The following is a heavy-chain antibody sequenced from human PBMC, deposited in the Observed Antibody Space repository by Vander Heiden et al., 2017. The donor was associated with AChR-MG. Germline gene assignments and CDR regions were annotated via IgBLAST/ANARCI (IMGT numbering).Heavy chain of an antibody. CDR2: ISSSGSTT. D-gene: IGHD6-19*01. V-gene: IGHV3-48*03. J-gene: IGHJ4*02. CDR1: EFTFSNYE. CDR3: TGSSLMLDSAWYVSYFDS. Sequence: EVQLVESGGGLVQPGGSLRLACAASEFTFSNYEMNWVRQAPGKGLEWISYISSSGSTTYYADSGKGRFTISRDNAQKSLYLQMNSLRVEETAVYYCTGSSLMLDSAWYVSYFDSWGQVTLVTVS.